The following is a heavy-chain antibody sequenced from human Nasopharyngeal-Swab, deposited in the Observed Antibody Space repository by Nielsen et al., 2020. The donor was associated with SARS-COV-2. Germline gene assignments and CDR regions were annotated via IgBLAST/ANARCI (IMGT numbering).Heavy chain of an antibody. D-gene: IGHD2-15*01. V-gene: IGHV3-33*01. Sequence: VRQAPGKGLEGVAVIWYDGSNKYYADSVKGRFTISRDNSKNTLYLQMNSLRAEDTAVYYSARGVEFDPWGQGTLVTVSS. CDR3: ARGVEFDP. CDR2: IWYDGSNK. J-gene: IGHJ5*02.